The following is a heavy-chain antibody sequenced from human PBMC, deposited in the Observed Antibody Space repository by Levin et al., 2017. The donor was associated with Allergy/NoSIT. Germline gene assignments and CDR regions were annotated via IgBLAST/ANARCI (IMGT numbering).Heavy chain of an antibody. J-gene: IGHJ3*02. Sequence: GGSLRLSCAASGFTFSSYSMNWVRQAPGKGLEWVSSISSSSSYIYYADSVKGRFTISRDNAKNSLYLQMNSLRAEDTAVYYCARDCGGSSSFGGVAFDIWGQGTMVTVSS. V-gene: IGHV3-21*01. CDR2: ISSSSSYI. CDR3: ARDCGGSSSFGGVAFDI. D-gene: IGHD6-13*01. CDR1: GFTFSSYS.